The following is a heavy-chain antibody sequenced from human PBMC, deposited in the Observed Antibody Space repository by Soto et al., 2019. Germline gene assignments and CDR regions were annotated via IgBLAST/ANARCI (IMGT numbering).Heavy chain of an antibody. CDR2: INPNSGGT. CDR3: ARDFFPTAMVTGILDY. D-gene: IGHD5-18*01. CDR1: GYTFTGYY. V-gene: IGHV1-2*04. Sequence: ASVKVSCKASGYTFTGYYMHWVRQAPGQGLEWMGWINPNSGGTNYAQKFQGWVTMTRDTSISTAYMELSRLRSDDTAVYYCARDFFPTAMVTGILDYWGQGTLVTVSS. J-gene: IGHJ4*02.